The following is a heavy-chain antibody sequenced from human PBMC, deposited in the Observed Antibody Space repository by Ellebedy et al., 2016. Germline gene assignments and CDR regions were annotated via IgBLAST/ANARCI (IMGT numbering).Heavy chain of an antibody. CDR3: ARDGRNALWFGELWHWFDP. J-gene: IGHJ5*02. V-gene: IGHV3-74*01. D-gene: IGHD3-10*01. CDR1: GFTFSNHW. CDR2: INNDGDST. Sequence: GESLKISXAASGFTFSNHWMHWVRQAPGKGLVWVSRINNDGDSTTYADSVKGRFTISRDNAKNSLYLQMNSLRAEDTAVYYCARDGRNALWFGELWHWFDPWGQGTLVTVSS.